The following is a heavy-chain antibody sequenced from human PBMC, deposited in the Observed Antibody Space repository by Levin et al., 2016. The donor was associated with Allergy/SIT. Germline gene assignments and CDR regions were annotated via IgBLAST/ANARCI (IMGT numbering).Heavy chain of an antibody. J-gene: IGHJ3*02. Sequence: ASVKVSCKASGYTFTSYDINWVRQATGQGLEWMGWMNPNSGNTGYAQKFQGRVTMTRDTSISTAYMELSRLRSDDTAVYYCAREWQIAVALDAFDIWGQGTMVTVSS. D-gene: IGHD6-19*01. CDR1: GYTFTSYD. V-gene: IGHV1-8*01. CDR2: MNPNSGNT. CDR3: AREWQIAVALDAFDI.